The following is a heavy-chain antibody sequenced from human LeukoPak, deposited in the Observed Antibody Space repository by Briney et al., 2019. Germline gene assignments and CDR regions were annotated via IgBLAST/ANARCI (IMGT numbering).Heavy chain of an antibody. CDR3: VRDGLHWDYDF. CDR2: ISPTNGDT. Sequence: ASVKVSCKTSAYTFVDYHIHWVRQAPGQGLEWMGWISPTNGDTRYAQKFQGRVAMTRDTSITTGYMELSRLRSDDTAVYYCVRDGLHWDYDFWGQGTLVAVSS. J-gene: IGHJ4*02. CDR1: AYTFVDYH. D-gene: IGHD1-7*01. V-gene: IGHV1-2*02.